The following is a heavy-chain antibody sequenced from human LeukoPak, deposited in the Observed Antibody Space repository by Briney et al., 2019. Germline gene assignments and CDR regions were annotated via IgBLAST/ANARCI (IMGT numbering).Heavy chain of an antibody. J-gene: IGHJ6*03. CDR3: ARDPDPITMVRGVIIPYYMDV. D-gene: IGHD3-10*01. CDR2: INWNGGST. V-gene: IGHV3-20*04. Sequence: GGSLRLSCAASGFTFDDYGMSWVRQAPGKGLEWVSGINWNGGSTGYADSVKGRFTISRDNAKNSLYLQMNSLRAEDTALYYCARDPDPITMVRGVIIPYYMDVWGKGTTVTVSS. CDR1: GFTFDDYG.